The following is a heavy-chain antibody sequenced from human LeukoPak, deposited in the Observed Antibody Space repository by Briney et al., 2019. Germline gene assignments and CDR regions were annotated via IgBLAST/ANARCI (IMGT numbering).Heavy chain of an antibody. CDR1: GFTFSSYG. V-gene: IGHV3-30*18. D-gene: IGHD2-15*01. CDR2: ISYDGSNK. CDR3: AKDLSDIVVVVAAPSGPGYYYYGMDV. J-gene: IGHJ6*02. Sequence: PGRSLRLSCAASGFTFSSYGMHWFRQAPGKGLEWVAVISYDGSNKYYADSVKGRFTISRDNSKNTLYLQMNSLRAEDTAVYYCAKDLSDIVVVVAAPSGPGYYYYGMDVWGQGTTVTVSS.